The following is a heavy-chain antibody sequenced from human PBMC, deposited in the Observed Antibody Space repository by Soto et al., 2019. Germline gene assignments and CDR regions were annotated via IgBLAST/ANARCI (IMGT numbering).Heavy chain of an antibody. Sequence: SETLSLTCTVSCGSISSYYWSWIRQPPGKGLEWIGYIYYSGSTNYNPSLKSRVTISVDTSKNQFSLKLSSVTAADTAVYYCARDLGGEYCGGDCYWENAFDIWGQGTMVTVSS. D-gene: IGHD2-21*02. CDR1: CGSISSYY. J-gene: IGHJ3*02. CDR2: IYYSGST. V-gene: IGHV4-59*01. CDR3: ARDLGGEYCGGDCYWENAFDI.